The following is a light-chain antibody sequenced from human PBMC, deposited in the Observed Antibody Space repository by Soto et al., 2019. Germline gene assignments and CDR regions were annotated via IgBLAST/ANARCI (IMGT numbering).Light chain of an antibody. CDR2: DAS. CDR1: QSVSSSY. CDR3: QQRRSWPPTIT. Sequence: IVLAHCQGTLSLSSGESATLTCRARQSVSSSYLAWYQQKPGQAPRLLIDDASNRATGIPARFSGSGSGTDFTLNISSLEPEDFAVYYCQQRRSWPPTITFGQGTRLEIK. V-gene: IGKV3D-20*02. J-gene: IGKJ5*01.